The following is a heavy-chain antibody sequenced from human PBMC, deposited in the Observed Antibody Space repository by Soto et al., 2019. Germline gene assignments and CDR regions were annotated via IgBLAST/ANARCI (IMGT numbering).Heavy chain of an antibody. D-gene: IGHD6-19*01. CDR3: GKEISSAYFPLDS. J-gene: IGHJ4*02. V-gene: IGHV3-23*01. Sequence: PGGSLRLSCAASVFTFNDYAVTWVRQAPGKGLEWVSTISGSAGSTYYTDSVKGRFTISRDNSRNTVYLQMNSLRAEDTAVYYCGKEISSAYFPLDSWGQGTLVTVSS. CDR1: VFTFNDYA. CDR2: ISGSAGST.